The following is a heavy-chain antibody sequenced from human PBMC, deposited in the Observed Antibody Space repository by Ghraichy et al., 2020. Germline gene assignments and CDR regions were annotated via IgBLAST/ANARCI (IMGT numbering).Heavy chain of an antibody. J-gene: IGHJ6*02. Sequence: GGSLRLSCSASGFTFSSYAMLWVRQAPGKGLEYVSAISTNGGSPYYADSVKGRFTISRDNSKNTLYLQMSSLRVEDTAVYYCVKASAAYPNYYFYAMDVWGRGTTVTVSS. V-gene: IGHV3-64D*06. D-gene: IGHD2-15*01. CDR3: VKASAAYPNYYFYAMDV. CDR2: ISTNGGSP. CDR1: GFTFSSYA.